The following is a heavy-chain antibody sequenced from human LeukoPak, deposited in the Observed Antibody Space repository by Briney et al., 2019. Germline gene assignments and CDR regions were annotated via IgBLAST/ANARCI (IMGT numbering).Heavy chain of an antibody. CDR3: SRGNSYGLSMLPWRAFDI. CDR1: GYTFTSYD. D-gene: IGHD5-18*01. V-gene: IGHV1-8*01. J-gene: IGHJ3*02. Sequence: ASVKVSCKASGYTFTSYDINWERQATGQGLEWMGWMNPNSGNTGYAQKFQGRVTMTRNTSISTAYMELSSLGSEDTAVYYWSRGNSYGLSMLPWRAFDILGQGTIVTVSS. CDR2: MNPNSGNT.